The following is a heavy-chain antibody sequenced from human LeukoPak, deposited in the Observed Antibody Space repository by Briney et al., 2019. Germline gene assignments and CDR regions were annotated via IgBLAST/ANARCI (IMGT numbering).Heavy chain of an antibody. Sequence: GGSLRLSCAASGFTVSSNYMSWVRQAPGEGLEWVSVIYSGGGTFYADSVKGRFTISRDNFENTLFLQMNSLRAEDTAVYYCAKGPGGWYNFDYWGQGTLVTVSS. D-gene: IGHD6-19*01. CDR2: IYSGGGT. J-gene: IGHJ4*02. CDR1: GFTVSSNY. CDR3: AKGPGGWYNFDY. V-gene: IGHV3-53*01.